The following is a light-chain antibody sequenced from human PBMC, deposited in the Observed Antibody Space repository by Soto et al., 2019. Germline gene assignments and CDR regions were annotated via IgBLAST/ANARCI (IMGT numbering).Light chain of an antibody. CDR1: SSNIGAGYD. Sequence: QSVLTQPPSVSGAPGQRVTISCTESSSNIGAGYDVHWYQQFPGTAPKLLIYGNSNRPSGVPDRFSGSKSGTSASLEITGLQAEGEADYYCQSYDSSLSGWVFGGGTKLTVL. J-gene: IGLJ3*02. V-gene: IGLV1-40*01. CDR3: QSYDSSLSGWV. CDR2: GNS.